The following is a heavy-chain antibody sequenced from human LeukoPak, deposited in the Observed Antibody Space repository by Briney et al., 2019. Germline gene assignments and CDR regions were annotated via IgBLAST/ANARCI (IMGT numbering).Heavy chain of an antibody. CDR3: ARDNGWNYDILTGYSNPTDAFDI. V-gene: IGHV3-21*01. Sequence: GGSLRLSCAASGFTFSSYSMNWVRQAPGKGLEWVSSISSSNSYISYADSVKGRFTISRDNAKNSLYLQMNSLRAEDTAVYYCARDNGWNYDILTGYSNPTDAFDIWGQGTMVTVSS. J-gene: IGHJ3*02. CDR2: ISSSNSYI. CDR1: GFTFSSYS. D-gene: IGHD3-9*01.